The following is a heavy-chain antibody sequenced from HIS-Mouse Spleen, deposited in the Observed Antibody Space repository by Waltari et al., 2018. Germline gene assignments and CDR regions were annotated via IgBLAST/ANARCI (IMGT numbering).Heavy chain of an antibody. CDR3: AVNRGATGSDDAFDI. CDR1: GGTFTGYA. V-gene: IGHV1-69*01. Sequence: QVQLVQSGAEVKKPGSSVKVSCKAAGGTFTGYAISWVRHAPGQGLEWMGVIVPIFGTANYAQKFQGRVTITADESTSTAYMELSSLRSEDTAVYYCAVNRGATGSDDAFDIWGQGTMVTVSS. D-gene: IGHD1-26*01. J-gene: IGHJ3*02. CDR2: IVPIFGTA.